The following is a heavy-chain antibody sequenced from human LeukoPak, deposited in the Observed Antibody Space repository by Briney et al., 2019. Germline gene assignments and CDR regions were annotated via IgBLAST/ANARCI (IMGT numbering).Heavy chain of an antibody. J-gene: IGHJ4*02. CDR1: GFTFSSYS. CDR3: VRVGYTNYGIDY. CDR2: ISSSSGYI. V-gene: IGHV3-21*01. D-gene: IGHD4-11*01. Sequence: PGGSLRLSCAASGFTFSSYSMNWVRQAPGKGLEWVSCISSSSGYIYYADPVKGRFTISRDNAKNSLYLQMNTLRAEDTAVYYCVRVGYTNYGIDYWGQGTLVTVSS.